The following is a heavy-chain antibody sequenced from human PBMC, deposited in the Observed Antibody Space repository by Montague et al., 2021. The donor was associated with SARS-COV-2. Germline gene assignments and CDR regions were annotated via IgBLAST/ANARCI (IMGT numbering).Heavy chain of an antibody. Sequence: SLRLSCAASGFISSYYEMNWVRQAPGKGLEWISYISSSGGTIYYADSVKGRFTFSRDNAKNSLYLQMNSLRAEDTALYYCARGPPDYSDNGMDDWGQGTTVTVS. V-gene: IGHV3-48*03. J-gene: IGHJ6*02. CDR2: ISSSGGTI. CDR1: GFISSYYE. CDR3: ARGPPDYSDNGMDD. D-gene: IGHD4-17*01.